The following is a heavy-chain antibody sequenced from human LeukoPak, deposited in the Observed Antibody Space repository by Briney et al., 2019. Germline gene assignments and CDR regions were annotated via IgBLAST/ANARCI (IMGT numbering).Heavy chain of an antibody. CDR1: GFTFSDYY. D-gene: IGHD3-22*01. CDR2: ISSSGSTI. J-gene: IGHJ6*02. V-gene: IGHV3-11*01. Sequence: GGSLRLSCAASGFTFSDYYMSWIRQAPGKGLEWVSYISSSGSTIYYADSVKGRFTISRDNAKNSLYLQMNSLRAEDTAVYYCASRRYYYDSSGYDYYYGMDVWGQGTTVTVSS. CDR3: ASRRYYYDSSGYDYYYGMDV.